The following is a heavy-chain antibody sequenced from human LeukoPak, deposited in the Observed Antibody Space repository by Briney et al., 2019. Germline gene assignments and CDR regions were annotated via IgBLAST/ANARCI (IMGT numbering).Heavy chain of an antibody. CDR2: ISAYNGNT. Sequence: ASVKVSCKASGYSFTGYYMHWVRQAPGQGLEWMGWISAYNGNTNYAQKLQGRVIMTTDTSTSTAYMELRSLRSDDTAVYYCARDFSVGATTYFDYWGQGTLVTVSS. CDR1: GYSFTGYY. V-gene: IGHV1-18*04. D-gene: IGHD1-26*01. CDR3: ARDFSVGATTYFDY. J-gene: IGHJ4*02.